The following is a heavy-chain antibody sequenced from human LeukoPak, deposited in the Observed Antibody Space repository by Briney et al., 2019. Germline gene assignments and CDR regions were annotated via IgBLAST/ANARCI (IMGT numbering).Heavy chain of an antibody. J-gene: IGHJ6*03. D-gene: IGHD3-3*01. CDR1: GGSISSYY. CDR3: ARIPRGWSGYTYYYYYVDV. CDR2: IYYSGST. V-gene: IGHV4-59*01. Sequence: RPSETLSLTCTVSGGSISSYYWSRIRQPPGKGLEWIGYIYYSGSTNYNPSLKSQVTISVDTSKNQFSLKLSSVTAADTAVYYCARIPRGWSGYTYYYYYVDVWGKGTTVTVSS.